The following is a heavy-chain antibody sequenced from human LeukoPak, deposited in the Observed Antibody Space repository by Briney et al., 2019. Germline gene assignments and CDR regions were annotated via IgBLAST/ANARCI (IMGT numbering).Heavy chain of an antibody. CDR2: FDPEDGET. V-gene: IGHV1-24*01. D-gene: IGHD2-15*01. CDR3: CSLTYTFWFDP. J-gene: IGHJ5*02. CDR1: GYTLTELS. Sequence: ASVKVSCKVSGYTLTELSMHWVRQAPGKGLEWMGGFDPEDGETIYAQKFQGRVTMTEDTSTDTAYMELSSLRSEDTAAYYCCSLTYTFWFDPWGQGTLVTVSS.